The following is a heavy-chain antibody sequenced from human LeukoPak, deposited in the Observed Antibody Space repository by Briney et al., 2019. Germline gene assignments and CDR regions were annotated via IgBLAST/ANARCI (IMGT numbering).Heavy chain of an antibody. CDR3: TRQRAFEVLDY. Sequence: SETLSLTCAVYGGSFSDYYWSWIRQPPGKGLEWIGEINHSGSTNYNPSLKSRVTISVDTSKNQFSLKLSSVTAADSAVYYCTRQRAFEVLDYWGQGTLVTVSS. J-gene: IGHJ4*02. V-gene: IGHV4-34*01. D-gene: IGHD1-1*01. CDR2: INHSGST. CDR1: GGSFSDYY.